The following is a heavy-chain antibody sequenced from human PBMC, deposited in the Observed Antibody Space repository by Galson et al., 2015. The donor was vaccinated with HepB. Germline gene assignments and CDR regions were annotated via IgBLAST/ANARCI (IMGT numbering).Heavy chain of an antibody. CDR3: AKERRPRSYYDFWNGFSEALDP. Sequence: SLRLSCAASGFTFRSYAMHWVRQPPGKGLEWVAVISYDGSNEYYADSVKGRFTISRDNSNNTLSLQMNGLRAEDTAMYYCAKERRPRSYYDFWNGFSEALDPWGQGTLVTVSS. CDR2: ISYDGSNE. D-gene: IGHD3-3*01. J-gene: IGHJ5*02. CDR1: GFTFRSYA. V-gene: IGHV3-30*18.